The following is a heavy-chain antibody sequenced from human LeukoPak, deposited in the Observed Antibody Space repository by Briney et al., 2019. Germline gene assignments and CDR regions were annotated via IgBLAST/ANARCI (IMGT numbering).Heavy chain of an antibody. D-gene: IGHD4-11*01. CDR3: ARGVTGHDAFDI. Sequence: GGSLRLSCAASGFTFSSYSMNWVRQAPGKGLEWVSCISSSSSTIYYADSVKGRFTISRDNAKNSLYLQMNSLRAEDTAVYYCARGVTGHDAFDIWGQGTMVTVSS. CDR2: ISSSSSTI. V-gene: IGHV3-48*01. CDR1: GFTFSSYS. J-gene: IGHJ3*02.